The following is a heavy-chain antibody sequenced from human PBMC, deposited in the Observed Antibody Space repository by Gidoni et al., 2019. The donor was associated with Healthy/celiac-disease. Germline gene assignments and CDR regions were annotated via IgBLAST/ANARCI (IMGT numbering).Heavy chain of an antibody. CDR2: IYYSGST. D-gene: IGHD3-9*01. Sequence: QLQLQESGPGLVTPSETLSLTCTVSGGSISSSSYYWGWIRQPPGKGLEWIGSIYYSGSTYYNPSLKSRVTISVDTSKNQFSLKLSSVTAADTAVYYCARHGEDYDILTGYRHFDYWGQGTLVTVSS. CDR1: GGSISSSSYY. V-gene: IGHV4-39*01. J-gene: IGHJ4*02. CDR3: ARHGEDYDILTGYRHFDY.